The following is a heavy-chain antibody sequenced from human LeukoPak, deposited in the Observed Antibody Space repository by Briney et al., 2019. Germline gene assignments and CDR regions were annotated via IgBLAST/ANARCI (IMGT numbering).Heavy chain of an antibody. V-gene: IGHV4-39*01. CDR1: GGSISTYY. D-gene: IGHD3-10*01. CDR2: IYYSGST. J-gene: IGHJ4*02. Sequence: SETLSLTCTVSGGSISTYYWGWIRQAPGKGLEWIGSIYYSGSTYYNPSLKSRVTISVDTSKNQFSLKLSSVTAADTAVYYCARRGGSGSYYRSSVDYWGQGTLVTVSS. CDR3: ARRGGSGSYYRSSVDY.